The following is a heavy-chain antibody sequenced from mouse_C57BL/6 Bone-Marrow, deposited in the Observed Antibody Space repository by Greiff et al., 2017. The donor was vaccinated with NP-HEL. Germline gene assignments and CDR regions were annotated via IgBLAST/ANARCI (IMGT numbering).Heavy chain of an antibody. CDR3: ASYPTTVVGGTYYAMDY. V-gene: IGHV1-53*01. Sequence: QVQLQQPGTELVKPGASVKLSCKASGYTFTSYWMHWVKQRPGQGLEWIGNINPSNGGTNYNQKFKSKATLTVDKSSSTAYMQLSSLTSEDSAVYYCASYPTTVVGGTYYAMDYWGQGTSVTVSS. J-gene: IGHJ4*01. CDR1: GYTFTSYW. D-gene: IGHD1-1*02. CDR2: INPSNGGT.